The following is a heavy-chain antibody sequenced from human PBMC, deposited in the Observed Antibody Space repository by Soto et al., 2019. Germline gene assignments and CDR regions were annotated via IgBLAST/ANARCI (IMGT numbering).Heavy chain of an antibody. V-gene: IGHV3-53*01. CDR2: MHRGGTT. CDR3: ARVNTTLVDHFDC. D-gene: IGHD5-18*01. J-gene: IGHJ4*02. CDR1: GFSVSATS. Sequence: PGGSLRLSCVVSGFSVSATSIFWVRQATGKGLEWVSLMHRGGTTDNADSVKGRFTTSRDKSKNTLYLHVNGLRVEDTAVYYCARVNTTLVDHFDCWGQGTLVTVSS.